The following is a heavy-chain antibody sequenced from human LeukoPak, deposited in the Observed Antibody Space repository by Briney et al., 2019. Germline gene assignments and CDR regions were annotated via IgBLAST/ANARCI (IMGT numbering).Heavy chain of an antibody. D-gene: IGHD3-10*01. V-gene: IGHV3-64*01. Sequence: GGSLRLSCAASGFTFSVSVMHWVRQAPGKGLEYVSVISSNGGSTSYANSVKGRFTISRDNSKNTLYLQMGSLRAEDMAVYYCARGLSGGGLDYWGQGTLVTVPS. CDR2: ISSNGGST. CDR3: ARGLSGGGLDY. CDR1: GFTFSVSV. J-gene: IGHJ4*02.